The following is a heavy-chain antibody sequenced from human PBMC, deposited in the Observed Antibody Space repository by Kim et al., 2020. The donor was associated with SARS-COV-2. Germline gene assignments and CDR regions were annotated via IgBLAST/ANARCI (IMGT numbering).Heavy chain of an antibody. Sequence: DSVKGRFTISRDNSKNTLYLQMNSLRAEDTAVYYCAKVVVRWASIDAFDIWGQGTMVTVSS. J-gene: IGHJ3*02. V-gene: IGHV3-23*01. CDR3: AKVVVRWASIDAFDI. D-gene: IGHD2-15*01.